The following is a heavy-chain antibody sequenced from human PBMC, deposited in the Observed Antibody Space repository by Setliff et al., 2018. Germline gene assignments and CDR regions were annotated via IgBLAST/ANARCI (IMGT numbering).Heavy chain of an antibody. Sequence: GGSLRLSCAASGFTFSTYWMHWVRQAPGKGLEWVALIWNDGSTKFYGDSVKGRFTISRDNSENTLYMRMNSLRAEDTAVYYCARNWVTAQHYYYGMDVWGQGTTVTVSS. J-gene: IGHJ6*02. CDR2: IWNDGSTK. CDR3: ARNWVTAQHYYYGMDV. CDR1: GFTFSTYW. V-gene: IGHV3-33*08. D-gene: IGHD2-21*02.